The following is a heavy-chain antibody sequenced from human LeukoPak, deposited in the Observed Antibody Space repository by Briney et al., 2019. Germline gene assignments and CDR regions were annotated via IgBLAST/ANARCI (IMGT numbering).Heavy chain of an antibody. CDR2: INSDGSST. Sequence: GGSLRLSFAASGFTFSSYWIHSVRQAPGKGLVWASRINSDGSSTSYADSVKGRFTISRDNAKNTLYLQMNSLRAEDTAVYYCARVQRITIFGVVRDDAFDIWGQGTMVTVSS. CDR3: ARVQRITIFGVVRDDAFDI. V-gene: IGHV3-74*01. J-gene: IGHJ3*02. D-gene: IGHD3-3*01. CDR1: GFTFSSYW.